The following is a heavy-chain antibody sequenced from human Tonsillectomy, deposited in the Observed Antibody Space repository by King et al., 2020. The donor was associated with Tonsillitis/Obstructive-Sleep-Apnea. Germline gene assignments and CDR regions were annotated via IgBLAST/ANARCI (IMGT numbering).Heavy chain of an antibody. V-gene: IGHV4-59*01. Sequence: QLQESGPGLVKPSETLSLTCTVSGGSISSYYWSWILQPPGKGLEWIGYVYYSGSTNYNPSLTSRVTISVDTSKNQFSLMLSSVTAADTAVYYCARVTCSSTSCPRKDAFDIWGQGTMVTVSS. CDR3: ARVTCSSTSCPRKDAFDI. CDR2: VYYSGST. D-gene: IGHD2-2*01. J-gene: IGHJ3*02. CDR1: GGSISSYY.